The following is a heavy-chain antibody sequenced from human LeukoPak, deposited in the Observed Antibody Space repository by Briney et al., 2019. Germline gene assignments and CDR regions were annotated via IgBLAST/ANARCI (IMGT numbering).Heavy chain of an antibody. CDR3: ARLTMATTPGDDY. Sequence: XVSXXXSGYTFAXYYMHWVRQAPGQGLEWMGIINPSGGSTSYAQKFQGRVTMTRDMSTSTVYMELSSLRSEDTAVYYCARLTMATTPGDDYWGQGTLVTVSS. J-gene: IGHJ4*02. D-gene: IGHD5-24*01. CDR1: GYTFAXYY. CDR2: INPSGGST. V-gene: IGHV1-46*01.